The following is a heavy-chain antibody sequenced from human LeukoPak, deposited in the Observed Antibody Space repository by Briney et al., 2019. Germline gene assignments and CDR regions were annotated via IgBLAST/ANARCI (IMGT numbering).Heavy chain of an antibody. D-gene: IGHD4-17*01. V-gene: IGHV3-30*18. Sequence: PGGSLSLSCAASGLTFSSYAMHWVRQAPGKGLEWVAVISYDGSNKYYADSVKGRFTISRDNSKNTLYLQMNSLRAEDTAVYYCAKGPYGDYDYWGQGTLVTVSS. CDR1: GLTFSSYA. J-gene: IGHJ4*02. CDR3: AKGPYGDYDY. CDR2: ISYDGSNK.